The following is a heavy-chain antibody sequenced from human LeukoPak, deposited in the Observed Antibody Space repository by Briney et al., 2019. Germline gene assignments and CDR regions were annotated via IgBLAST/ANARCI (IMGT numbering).Heavy chain of an antibody. CDR2: IYHSGST. V-gene: IGHV4-4*02. Sequence: SGTQSLTCAVSGGSISSSNWWSWVRQPPGKGLEWIGEIYHSGSTNYNPSFKSRVTISVDKSKNQFSLKLSSVTAADTAVYYCARDVRSQGAVAGFDYWGQGTLVTVSS. CDR3: ARDVRSQGAVAGFDY. D-gene: IGHD6-19*01. J-gene: IGHJ4*02. CDR1: GGSISSSNW.